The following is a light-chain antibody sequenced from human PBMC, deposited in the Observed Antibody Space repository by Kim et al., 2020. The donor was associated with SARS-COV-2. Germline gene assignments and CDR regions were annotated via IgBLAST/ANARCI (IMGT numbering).Light chain of an antibody. J-gene: IGKJ4*01. CDR1: QSVSSN. Sequence: EIVMTQSPATLSVSPGERATLSCRASQSVSSNLAWYQQKPGQAPRLIIYGASTRATGIPARFSGSGSGTEFTLTISSLQSEDFAVYYCQQYNNWLLLTFGGGTKVDIK. V-gene: IGKV3-15*01. CDR3: QQYNNWLLLT. CDR2: GAS.